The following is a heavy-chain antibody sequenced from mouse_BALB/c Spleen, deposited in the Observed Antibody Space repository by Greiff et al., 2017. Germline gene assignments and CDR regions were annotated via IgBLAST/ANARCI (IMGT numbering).Heavy chain of an antibody. J-gene: IGHJ2*01. CDR1: GFTFSDYY. V-gene: IGHV5-4*02. Sequence: EVQRVESGGGLVKPGGSLKLSCAASGFTFSDYYMYWVRQTPEKRLEWVATISDGGSYTYYPDSVKGRFTISRDNAKNTLYLQMSSLKSEDTAMYYCTRDHGNYYFDYWGQGTTLTVSS. CDR2: ISDGGSYT. CDR3: TRDHGNYYFDY. D-gene: IGHD2-1*01.